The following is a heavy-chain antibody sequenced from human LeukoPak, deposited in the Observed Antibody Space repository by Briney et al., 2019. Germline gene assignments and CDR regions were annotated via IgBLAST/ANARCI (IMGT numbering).Heavy chain of an antibody. CDR2: INSDGSST. Sequence: PGGSLRLSCAASGFTFSSYWMHWVRQAPGKGLGWVSRINSDGSSTSYADSVKGRFTISRDNAKNTLYLQMNSLRAEDTAVYYCACTNYYYDSSGYYYAFDYWGQGTLVTVSS. CDR3: ACTNYYYDSSGYYYAFDY. J-gene: IGHJ4*02. D-gene: IGHD3-22*01. CDR1: GFTFSSYW. V-gene: IGHV3-74*01.